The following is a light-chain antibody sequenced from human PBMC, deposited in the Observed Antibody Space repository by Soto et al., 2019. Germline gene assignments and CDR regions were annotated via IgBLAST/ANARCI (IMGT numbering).Light chain of an antibody. CDR3: SSYTISSIHWV. CDR2: DVS. Sequence: QSALTQPASVSGSPGQSITISCTGTSSDVGGYNYVSWYQQHPGKAPKLMIYDVSNRPSGVSNRFSGSKSGNTASLTISGLQAEDEADYYCSSYTISSIHWVFGGGTKLTVL. J-gene: IGLJ3*02. V-gene: IGLV2-14*01. CDR1: SSDVGGYNY.